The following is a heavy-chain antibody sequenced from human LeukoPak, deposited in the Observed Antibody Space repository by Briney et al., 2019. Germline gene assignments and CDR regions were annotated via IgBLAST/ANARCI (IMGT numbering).Heavy chain of an antibody. CDR1: GGSFSGYY. V-gene: IGHV4-34*01. Sequence: SETLSLTCAVYGGSFSGYYWSWIRQPPGKGLEWIGEINHSGSTNYNPSLKSRVTISVDTSKNQFSLKLSSVTAADTAVYYCARQVETYSSSWNYYYYMDVWGKGTTVTISS. CDR3: ARQVETYSSSWNYYYYMDV. CDR2: INHSGST. D-gene: IGHD6-13*01. J-gene: IGHJ6*03.